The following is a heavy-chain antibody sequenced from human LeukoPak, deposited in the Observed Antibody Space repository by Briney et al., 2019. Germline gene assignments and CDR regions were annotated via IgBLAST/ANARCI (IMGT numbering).Heavy chain of an antibody. Sequence: GASVKVSCKASGYTFTSYDINWVRQATGQGLEWMGWMNPNSGNTGYAQKFQGRVTMTRNTSISTAYMELSSLRSEDTAVYYCATDLPVLRFLEWLLRYWGQGTLVTVSS. V-gene: IGHV1-8*01. CDR2: MNPNSGNT. CDR1: GYTFTSYD. CDR3: ATDLPVLRFLEWLLRY. D-gene: IGHD3-3*01. J-gene: IGHJ4*02.